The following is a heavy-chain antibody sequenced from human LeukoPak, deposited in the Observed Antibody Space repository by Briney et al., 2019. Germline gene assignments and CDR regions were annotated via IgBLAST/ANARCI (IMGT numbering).Heavy chain of an antibody. CDR3: ARQSRGGTRYFDY. Sequence: SETLSLTCTVSGGSISSSNYYWGWIRQPPGKGLEWIGNIYYSGSTYYNPSLKSRVTISVDTSKNQFSLKLSSVTAADTAVYYCARQSRGGTRYFDYWGQGTLVTVSS. J-gene: IGHJ4*02. CDR2: IYYSGST. D-gene: IGHD3-16*01. CDR1: GGSISSSNYY. V-gene: IGHV4-39*01.